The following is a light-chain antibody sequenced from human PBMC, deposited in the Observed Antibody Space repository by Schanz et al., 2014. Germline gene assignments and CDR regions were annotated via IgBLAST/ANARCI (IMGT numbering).Light chain of an antibody. CDR1: NSTLGGNY. CDR3: EEWEERRRGWV. Sequence: WVMRQPPSPSSHPGQRVTISLSGSNSTLGGNYVYWYQQLPFPAPKLLIYRNNQLPSGVPDRFSGSKSCTSSSLAISGLRSEDEADYYCEEWEERRRGWVFGGGKKLTVL. V-gene: IGLV1-47*01. CDR2: RNN. J-gene: IGLJ3*02.